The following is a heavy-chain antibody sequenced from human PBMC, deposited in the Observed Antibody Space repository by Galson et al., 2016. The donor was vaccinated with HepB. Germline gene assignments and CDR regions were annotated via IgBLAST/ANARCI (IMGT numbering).Heavy chain of an antibody. CDR2: MSGTGGTT. D-gene: IGHD2-15*01. J-gene: IGHJ4*02. Sequence: GSLRLSCAASGFTFRSYAMSWVHQAPGKGLEWVALMSGTGGTTYYTDSVKGRSTISRDNSKSTLYLQINSLRAEDTAVYYCAVVEKPGDYAGYVHYWGQGTLVTVSS. CDR1: GFTFRSYA. CDR3: AVVEKPGDYAGYVHY. V-gene: IGHV3-23*01.